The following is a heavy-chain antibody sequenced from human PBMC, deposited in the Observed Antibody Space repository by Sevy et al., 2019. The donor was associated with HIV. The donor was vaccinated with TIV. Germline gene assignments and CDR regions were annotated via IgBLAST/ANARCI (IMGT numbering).Heavy chain of an antibody. CDR2: ISSSSSYI. J-gene: IGHJ6*02. CDR3: ARVHSGSRWYDFNYYYYGMDV. CDR1: GFTFSSYS. Sequence: GGSLRLSCAASGFTFSSYSMNWVRQAPGKGLEWVSSISSSSSYIYYADSVKGRFTISRDNAKNSLYLQMNSLRAEDTAVYYCARVHSGSRWYDFNYYYYGMDVWGQGTTVTVSS. V-gene: IGHV3-21*01. D-gene: IGHD6-13*01.